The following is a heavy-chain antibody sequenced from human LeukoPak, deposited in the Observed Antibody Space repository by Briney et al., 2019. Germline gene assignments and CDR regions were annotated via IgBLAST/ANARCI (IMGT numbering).Heavy chain of an antibody. CDR1: GYTFTSHD. J-gene: IGHJ4*02. CDR3: ARDQGLAGTPLDY. CDR2: MNPNSGNT. D-gene: IGHD1-7*01. V-gene: IGHV1-8*02. Sequence: ASVKVSCKASGYTFTSHDINWVRQATGQGLEWMGWMNPNSGNTGYAQKFQGRVTMTRDMSTSTVYMELSSLRSEDTAVYYCARDQGLAGTPLDYWGQGTLVTVSS.